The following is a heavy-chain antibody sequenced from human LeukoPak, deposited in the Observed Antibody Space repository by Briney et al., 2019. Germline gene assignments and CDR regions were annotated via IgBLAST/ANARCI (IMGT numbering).Heavy chain of an antibody. J-gene: IGHJ3*02. D-gene: IGHD6-19*01. CDR2: IYSGGST. V-gene: IGHV3-53*01. CDR1: GFTVSSNY. CDR3: ARGGGNVAVEDAFDI. Sequence: GGSLRLSCAASGFTVSSNYMSWVRQAPGKGLEWVSVIYSGGSTYYADSVKGRFTISRDNSKNTLYLQMNSLRAEDTAVYYCARGGGNVAVEDAFDIWGQGTMVTVSS.